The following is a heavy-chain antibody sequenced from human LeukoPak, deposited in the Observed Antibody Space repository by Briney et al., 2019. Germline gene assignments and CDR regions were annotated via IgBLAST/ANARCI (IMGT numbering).Heavy chain of an antibody. Sequence: GGSLRLSCAASGFTFSSYGMHWVRQAPGKGLEWVAVISYDGSNKYYADSVKGRFTTSRDNSKNTLYLQMNSLRAEDTAVYYCAKDRFSFSNVVAALQDYWGQGTLVTVSS. D-gene: IGHD2-15*01. J-gene: IGHJ4*02. V-gene: IGHV3-30*18. CDR3: AKDRFSFSNVVAALQDY. CDR2: ISYDGSNK. CDR1: GFTFSSYG.